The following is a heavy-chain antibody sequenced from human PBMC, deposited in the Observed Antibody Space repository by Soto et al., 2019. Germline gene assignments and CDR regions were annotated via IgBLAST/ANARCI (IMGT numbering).Heavy chain of an antibody. CDR1: GYTFTSYG. CDR2: ISAYNGNT. J-gene: IGHJ6*02. D-gene: IGHD4-4*01. CDR3: AKPSILTVSPGIYYYYYYGMDV. V-gene: IGHV1-18*01. Sequence: QVQLVQSGAEVKKPGASVKVSCKASGYTFTSYGISWVRQAPGQGLEWMGWISAYNGNTNYAQKLQGRVTMTTDTSTSTAYMELRSLRSDDTAVYYCAKPSILTVSPGIYYYYYYGMDVWGQGTTVTVSS.